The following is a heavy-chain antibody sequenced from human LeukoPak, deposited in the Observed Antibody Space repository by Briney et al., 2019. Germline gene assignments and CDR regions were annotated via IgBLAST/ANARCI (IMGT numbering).Heavy chain of an antibody. CDR3: AREATFEGLVDY. CDR1: GFTVSSNY. CDR2: IYSDGNT. Sequence: GGSLTLSCAASGFTVSSNYMSWVRQAPGKGLEWVSVIYSDGNTYYADSVKGRFTISRDNSKNMLYLQMNSLRAEDTAVYYCAREATFEGLVDYWGQGTLVTVSS. D-gene: IGHD3-9*01. V-gene: IGHV3-53*01. J-gene: IGHJ4*02.